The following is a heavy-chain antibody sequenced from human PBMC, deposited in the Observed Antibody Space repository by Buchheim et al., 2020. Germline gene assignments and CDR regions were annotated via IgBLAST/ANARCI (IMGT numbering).Heavy chain of an antibody. D-gene: IGHD6-13*01. CDR2: IDWVDGK. CDR1: GFSLSTSGMC. J-gene: IGHJ6*02. V-gene: IGHV2-70*01. Sequence: QVTLRESGPALVQPTQTLTLTCTFSGFSLSTSGMCVSWIRQPPGKALEWLALIDWVDGKYYSTYLKTRLTISKATSKNQVVLTMTNMDPVDTATYYCARIRVEQQLAHYNYYGMDVWGQGTT. CDR3: ARIRVEQQLAHYNYYGMDV.